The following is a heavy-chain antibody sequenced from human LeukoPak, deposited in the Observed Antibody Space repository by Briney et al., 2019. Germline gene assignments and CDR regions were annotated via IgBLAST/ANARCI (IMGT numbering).Heavy chain of an antibody. D-gene: IGHD3-22*01. CDR1: GCSLSTSGVG. CDR2: IYWDDDE. Sequence: SGPTLVNPTQTLTLTCTFSGCSLSTSGVGVGWIRQPPGKALEWLALIYWDDDERYSPSLKGRLTITKDASKNQVVLTMTNMDPVDTATYYCAHSPRATSGYDYWGQGTLVTVSS. CDR3: AHSPRATSGYDY. V-gene: IGHV2-5*02. J-gene: IGHJ4*02.